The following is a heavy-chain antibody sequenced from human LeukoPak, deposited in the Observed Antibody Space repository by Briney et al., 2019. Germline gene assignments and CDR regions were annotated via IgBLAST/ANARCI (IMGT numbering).Heavy chain of an antibody. D-gene: IGHD5-18*01. Sequence: GSLKISCKGSGYSFPNYWIGWVRQMPGKGLEWMGIIYPGDSDTRYSPSFQGQVTMSADKPFNTAYLQWSSLKASDTAMYYCARRIPRGYSYGYEDYWGQGTLVTVSS. CDR3: ARRIPRGYSYGYEDY. J-gene: IGHJ4*02. CDR1: GYSFPNYW. CDR2: IYPGDSDT. V-gene: IGHV5-51*04.